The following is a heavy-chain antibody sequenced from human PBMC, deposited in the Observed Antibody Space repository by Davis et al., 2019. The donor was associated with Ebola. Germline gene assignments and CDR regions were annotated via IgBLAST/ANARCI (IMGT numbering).Heavy chain of an antibody. CDR3: AREERGPLQDYGMDV. V-gene: IGHV1-24*01. J-gene: IGHJ6*02. Sequence: ASVKVSCKVSGYTLTELSMHWVRQAPGKGLEWMGGFDPEGGETIYAQKFQGRVTITADESTSTVYMELSSLRSEDTAVYYCAREERGPLQDYGMDVWGQGTTVTVSS. CDR2: FDPEGGET. CDR1: GYTLTELS. D-gene: IGHD3-16*01.